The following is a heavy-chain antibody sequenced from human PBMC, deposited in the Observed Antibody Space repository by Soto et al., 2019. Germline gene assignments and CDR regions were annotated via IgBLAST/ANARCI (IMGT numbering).Heavy chain of an antibody. V-gene: IGHV1-58*01. D-gene: IGHD4-17*01. CDR2: IVVGSGNT. CDR3: AAGTTGDFDY. J-gene: IGHJ4*02. CDR1: GFTFTSSA. Sequence: QMQLVQSGPEVKKPGTSVKVSCKASGFTFTSSAVQWVRQARGQRLEWLGWIVVGSGNTNYAQKFQERVTITRDMSTSTAYMELSSLRSEDTAVYYCAAGTTGDFDYWGPGNPGHRLL.